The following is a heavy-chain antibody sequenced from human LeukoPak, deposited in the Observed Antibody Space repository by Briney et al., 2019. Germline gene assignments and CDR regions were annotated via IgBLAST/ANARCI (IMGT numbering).Heavy chain of an antibody. CDR3: ARLDFSAWYGDPIFDY. CDR1: GYSFTSYW. D-gene: IGHD6-19*01. V-gene: IGHV5-51*01. Sequence: GESLKISCQVSGYSFTSYWIAWVRQMPGKGLEWMGIIYPGDSNTRYSPSFQGQVTISADKSISTANMQWSSLKASDTAMYYCARLDFSAWYGDPIFDYWGQGTLVTVSS. CDR2: IYPGDSNT. J-gene: IGHJ4*02.